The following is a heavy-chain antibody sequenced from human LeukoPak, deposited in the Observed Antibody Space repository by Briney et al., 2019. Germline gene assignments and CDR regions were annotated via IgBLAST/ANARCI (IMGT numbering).Heavy chain of an antibody. Sequence: GESPMTSCKCSGYRFTSYWIGWVRPMPGKGLEWMGNLLPSISDNRYSPSFPGQVTIAANTSISTAYLQWGSLEASDTAMYYCARRGVGPSDAFDIWGQGTMVTVSS. J-gene: IGHJ3*02. D-gene: IGHD1-26*01. V-gene: IGHV5-51*01. CDR1: GYRFTSYW. CDR2: LLPSISDN. CDR3: ARRGVGPSDAFDI.